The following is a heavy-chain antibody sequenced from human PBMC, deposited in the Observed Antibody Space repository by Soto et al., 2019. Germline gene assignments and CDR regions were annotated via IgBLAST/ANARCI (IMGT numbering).Heavy chain of an antibody. CDR1: GFTFTTYY. Sequence: PGGSLRLSCAASGFTFTTYYMTWVRQAPGKGLEWVASIKNDGSEQYYVDSVKGRFTISRDNAKNSLYLQMNSLRAEDTAVYYCAKARSSSWYGNWFDPWGQGTLVTVSS. V-gene: IGHV3-7*01. CDR2: IKNDGSEQ. CDR3: AKARSSSWYGNWFDP. D-gene: IGHD6-13*01. J-gene: IGHJ5*02.